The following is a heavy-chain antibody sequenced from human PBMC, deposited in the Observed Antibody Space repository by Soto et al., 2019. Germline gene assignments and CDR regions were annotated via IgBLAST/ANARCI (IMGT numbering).Heavy chain of an antibody. CDR3: ARVPSSYYDILTGPNWFDP. Sequence: SETLSLTCTVSGGSISSGGYYWSWILHHPGKGLEWIGYIYYSGSTYYNPSLKSRVTISVDTSKNQFSLKLSSVTAADTAVYYCARVPSSYYDILTGPNWFDPWGQGTLVTVSS. V-gene: IGHV4-31*03. J-gene: IGHJ5*02. CDR1: GGSISSGGYY. D-gene: IGHD3-9*01. CDR2: IYYSGST.